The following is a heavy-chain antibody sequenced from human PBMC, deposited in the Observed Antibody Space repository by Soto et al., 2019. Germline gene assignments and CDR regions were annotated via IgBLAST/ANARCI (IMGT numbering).Heavy chain of an antibody. J-gene: IGHJ4*02. CDR1: GYTFSNYG. CDR3: ARQHNDLWSDSPDFDY. Sequence: QVQLVQSGGEVKKPGASVKVSCKASGYTFSNYGVSWVRQAPGQVLEWMGWITAYNGKTNYAHNFEGRVAMTIDTSTSTAYMELRSLRSDDTAVYYCARQHNDLWSDSPDFDYWGQGTLVTVSA. CDR2: ITAYNGKT. D-gene: IGHD3-3*01. V-gene: IGHV1-18*04.